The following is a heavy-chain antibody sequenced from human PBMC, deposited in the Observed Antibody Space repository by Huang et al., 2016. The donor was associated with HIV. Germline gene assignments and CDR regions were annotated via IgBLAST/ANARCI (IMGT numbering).Heavy chain of an antibody. CDR2: IGNDGTNN. J-gene: IGHJ6*03. Sequence: QAQVLESGGGEVQPGESLRLSCATSGFTFTSCGIHWVRQAPGKGRGWVAFIGNDGTNNNYKDPVTGRFSNSRDNSKNTLLLQMNGLRPDDTAVYYCAKELVVGTWGYYYMDVWGRGTAVTVSS. CDR1: GFTFTSCG. V-gene: IGHV3-30*02. D-gene: IGHD5-12*01. CDR3: AKELVVGTWGYYYMDV.